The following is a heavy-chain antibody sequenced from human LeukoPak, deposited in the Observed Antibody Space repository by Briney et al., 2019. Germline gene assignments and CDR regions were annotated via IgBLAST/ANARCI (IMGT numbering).Heavy chain of an antibody. V-gene: IGHV3-30*18. CDR2: ISYDGSNK. Sequence: PGGSLRLSCAASGFTFSSYGMRWVRQAPGKGLEWVAVISYDGSNKYYADSVKGGFTISRDNTKNTLYLQMNSMRDEATAVYYCAKGFRGAVAGTAYFCGWGQRTPVSAS. J-gene: IGHJ4*02. CDR3: AKGFRGAVAGTAYFCG. CDR1: GFTFSSYG. D-gene: IGHD6-19*01.